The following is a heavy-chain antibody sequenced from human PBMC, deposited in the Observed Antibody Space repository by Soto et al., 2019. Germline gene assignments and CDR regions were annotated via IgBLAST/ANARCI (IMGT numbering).Heavy chain of an antibody. J-gene: IGHJ6*02. Sequence: TLSLPCTVSGGSISSGGYYWSWIRQHPGKGLEWIGYIYYSGSTYYNPSLKSRVTISVDTSKNQFSLKLSSVTAADTAVYYCARDRGSGSNPYYYYYGMDVWAQGTTVTVS. V-gene: IGHV4-31*03. CDR1: GGSISSGGYY. CDR2: IYYSGST. CDR3: ARDRGSGSNPYYYYYGMDV. D-gene: IGHD3-10*01.